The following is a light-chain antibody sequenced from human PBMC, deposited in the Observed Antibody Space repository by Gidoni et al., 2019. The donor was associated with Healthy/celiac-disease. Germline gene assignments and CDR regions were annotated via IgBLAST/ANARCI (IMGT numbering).Light chain of an antibody. CDR1: NLRDKF. Sequence: YELSQPQSVSVSPGQTASITCSGENLRDKFVCWYQQMPAQSPVLVIAQDIKRPSGISERFSGSNSGTTATLTISETQAVDEADYYCQAWDSATEEVVFGGGTKLTVL. CDR2: QDI. J-gene: IGLJ3*02. V-gene: IGLV3-1*01. CDR3: QAWDSATEEVV.